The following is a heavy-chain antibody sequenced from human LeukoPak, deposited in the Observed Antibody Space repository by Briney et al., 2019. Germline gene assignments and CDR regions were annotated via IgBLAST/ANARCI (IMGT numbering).Heavy chain of an antibody. J-gene: IGHJ4*02. V-gene: IGHV4-34*01. Sequence: SETLSLTCAVYGGSFSGYYWSWIRQAPGKGLEWIGEINHSGSTNYNPSLKSRVTISVDTSKNQFSLKLSSVTAADTAVYYCARSKKIFGVVILYYFDYWGQGTLVTVSS. CDR1: GGSFSGYY. CDR2: INHSGST. D-gene: IGHD3-3*01. CDR3: ARSKKIFGVVILYYFDY.